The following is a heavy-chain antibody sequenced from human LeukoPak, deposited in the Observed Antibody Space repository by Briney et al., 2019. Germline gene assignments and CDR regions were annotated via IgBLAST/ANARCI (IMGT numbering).Heavy chain of an antibody. Sequence: SVKVSCKASGGTFSSYAISWVRQAPGQGLEWMGGIILMFGTANSAQKFQGRVTFTADESATTAYMDLSSLRSEDTAVYYCARGITSGPRRYDVRNFDYWGQGTPVTVSS. J-gene: IGHJ4*02. D-gene: IGHD5-12*01. V-gene: IGHV1-69*13. CDR2: IILMFGTA. CDR3: ARGITSGPRRYDVRNFDY. CDR1: GGTFSSYA.